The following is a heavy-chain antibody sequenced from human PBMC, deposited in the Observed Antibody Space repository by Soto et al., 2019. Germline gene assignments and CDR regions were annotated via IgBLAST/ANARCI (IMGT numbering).Heavy chain of an antibody. CDR2: IYYSGST. J-gene: IGHJ4*02. CDR3: ARSGAAAGPGDY. D-gene: IGHD6-13*01. Sequence: PSETLSLTCTVSGGSISSGGYYWSWIRQHPGKGLEWIGYIYYSGSTYYNPSLKSRVTISVDTSKNQFSLKLSSVTAADTAVYYCARSGAAAGPGDYWGQGTLVTVSS. V-gene: IGHV4-31*03. CDR1: GGSISSGGYY.